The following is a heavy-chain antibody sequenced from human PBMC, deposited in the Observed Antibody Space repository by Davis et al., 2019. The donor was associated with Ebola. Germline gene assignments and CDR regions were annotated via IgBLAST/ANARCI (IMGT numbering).Heavy chain of an antibody. Sequence: GGSLRLSCAASGFTFSDYYMSWIRQAPGKGLEWVSYISGGGRTIYYADSVKGRFTISRDNAKNSLYLQMNSLRAEDTALYYCAKGRYTVTTGIDYWGQGTLVTVSS. CDR2: ISGGGRTI. D-gene: IGHD4-17*01. J-gene: IGHJ4*02. V-gene: IGHV3-11*01. CDR1: GFTFSDYY. CDR3: AKGRYTVTTGIDY.